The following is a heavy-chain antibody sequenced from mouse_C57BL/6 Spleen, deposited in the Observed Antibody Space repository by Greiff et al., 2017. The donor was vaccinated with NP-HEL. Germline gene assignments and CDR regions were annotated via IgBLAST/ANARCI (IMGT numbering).Heavy chain of an antibody. D-gene: IGHD1-1*01. J-gene: IGHJ2*01. Sequence: EVQLQQSGAELVKPGASVKLSCTASGFNIKDYYMHWVKQRTEQGLEWIGRIDPEDGETKNAPKFQGKATITADTSSNTAYLQLSSLTSEDTSVYYCARPFYYGSSYWGQGITLTVAS. CDR2: IDPEDGET. CDR1: GFNIKDYY. V-gene: IGHV14-2*01. CDR3: ARPFYYGSSY.